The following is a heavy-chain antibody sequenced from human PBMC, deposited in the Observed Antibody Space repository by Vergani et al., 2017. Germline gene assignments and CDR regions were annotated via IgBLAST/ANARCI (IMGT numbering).Heavy chain of an antibody. J-gene: IGHJ6*03. CDR2: IYPGDSDT. CDR3: ARRGYCSSTSCFSPYYYYMDV. CDR1: GYSFTSYW. D-gene: IGHD2-2*01. Sequence: EVQLVQSGAEVKKPGESLTISCKGSGYSFTSYWIGWVRQMPGKGLEWMGIIYPGDSDTRYSPSFQGQVTISADKSISTAYLQWSSLKASDTAMYYCARRGYCSSTSCFSPYYYYMDVWGKGTTVTVSS. V-gene: IGHV5-51*01.